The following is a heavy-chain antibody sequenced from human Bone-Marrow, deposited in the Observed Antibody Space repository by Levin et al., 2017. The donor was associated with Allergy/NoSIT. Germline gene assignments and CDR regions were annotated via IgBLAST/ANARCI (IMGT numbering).Heavy chain of an antibody. CDR2: IYYSGST. V-gene: IGHV4-31*03. CDR3: ARDSVYYDSSGYPFWKSRYFDL. J-gene: IGHJ2*01. Sequence: SQTLSLTCTVSGGSISSGGYYWSWIRQHPGKGLEWIGYIYYSGSTYYNPSLKSRVTISVDTSKNQFSLKLSSVTAADTAVYYCARDSVYYDSSGYPFWKSRYFDLWGRGTLVTVSS. CDR1: GGSISSGGYY. D-gene: IGHD3-22*01.